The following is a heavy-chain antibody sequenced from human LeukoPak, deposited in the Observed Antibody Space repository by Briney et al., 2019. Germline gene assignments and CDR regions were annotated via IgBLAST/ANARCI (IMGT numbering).Heavy chain of an antibody. CDR1: GGSFSAYY. J-gene: IGHJ6*03. Sequence: PSETLSLTCAVYGGSFSAYYWSWIRQPPGKGLEWIGEINHSGSTNYNPSLKSRVTISVDTSKNQFSLKLSSVTAADTAVHYCARGGTMIEGYYYMDVWGKGTTVTVSS. CDR2: INHSGST. CDR3: ARGGTMIEGYYYMDV. D-gene: IGHD3-22*01. V-gene: IGHV4-34*01.